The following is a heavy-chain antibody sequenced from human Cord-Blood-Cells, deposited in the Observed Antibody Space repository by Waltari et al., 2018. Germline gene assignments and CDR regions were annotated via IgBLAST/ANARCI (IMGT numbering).Heavy chain of an antibody. CDR3: ARPRDFWSGYYHDAFDI. Sequence: QLQLQESGPGLVKPSETLSLTCTVSGGSISSSSYYWGWIRQPPGKGLEWIGSIYYSGRPYSNPSMKSRVNISVDTSKNQFSRKLSSGTAADTAVYYCARPRDFWSGYYHDAFDIWGQGTMVTVSS. J-gene: IGHJ3*02. D-gene: IGHD3-3*01. CDR2: IYYSGRP. V-gene: IGHV4-39*01. CDR1: GGSISSSSYY.